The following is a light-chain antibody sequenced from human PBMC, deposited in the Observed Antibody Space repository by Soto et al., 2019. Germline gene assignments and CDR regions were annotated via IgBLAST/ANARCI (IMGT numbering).Light chain of an antibody. Sequence: EIVLTQSPGTLSLSPGERATLSCRASQSVSSSYLAWYQQKPGQAPRLLIYGASTRATGIPARFSGSGSGTDFTLTITRLEPEDFAVYYCQQYGGSPRTFGQGTK. J-gene: IGKJ1*01. V-gene: IGKV3-20*01. CDR3: QQYGGSPRT. CDR2: GAS. CDR1: QSVSSSY.